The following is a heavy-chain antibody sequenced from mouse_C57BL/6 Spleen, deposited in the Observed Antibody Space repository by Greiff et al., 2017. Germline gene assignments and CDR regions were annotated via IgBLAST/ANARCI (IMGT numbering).Heavy chain of an antibody. CDR1: GYTFTSYW. D-gene: IGHD1-2*01. Sequence: VQLQQPGAELVKPGASVKLSCKASGYTFTSYWMQWVKQRPGQGLEWIGEIDPSDSYTNYNQKFKGKATLTVDPSPSTAYMQLSSLTSEDSAVYYCARKTTAFDYWGQGTTLTVSS. CDR3: ARKTTAFDY. CDR2: IDPSDSYT. J-gene: IGHJ2*01. V-gene: IGHV1-50*01.